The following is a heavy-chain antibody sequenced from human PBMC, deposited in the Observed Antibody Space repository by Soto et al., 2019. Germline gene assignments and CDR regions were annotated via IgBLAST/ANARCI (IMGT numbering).Heavy chain of an antibody. CDR2: IGPASGDT. CDR3: GIARSGQLVVFY. J-gene: IGHJ4*02. V-gene: IGHV1-2*02. Sequence: ASVKVSCKDSGYTFTGHYIPRVRQAPGQGPEWMGEIGPASGDTRYAQKFQDRVTMNKKKSITTVYMELNNRITDGTAVYYCGIARSGQLVVFYWGQGTPVTVSS. CDR1: GYTFTGHY. D-gene: IGHD3-10*01.